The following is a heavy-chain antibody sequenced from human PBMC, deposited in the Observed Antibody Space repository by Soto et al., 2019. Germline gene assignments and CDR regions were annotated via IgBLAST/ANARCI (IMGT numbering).Heavy chain of an antibody. D-gene: IGHD1-1*01. J-gene: IGHJ4*02. CDR1: GFTFSDYW. CDR3: SRSLFRNDPDHY. Sequence: EVQLVESGGGLVQPGGSLRLSCAASGFTFSDYWMHWVRQGPGKGLVWVSRINTDGSTTNYADSVKGRFTISRDNAKNTVFLQMNSLRADDTAVYYCSRSLFRNDPDHYWGQATLVTVSS. V-gene: IGHV3-74*01. CDR2: INTDGSTT.